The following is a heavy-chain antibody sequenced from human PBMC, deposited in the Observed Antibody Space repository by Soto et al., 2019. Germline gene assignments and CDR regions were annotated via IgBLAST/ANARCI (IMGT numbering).Heavy chain of an antibody. CDR1: GFAFSTFD. CDR2: IGTLSDT. D-gene: IGHD3-3*02. CDR3: APGRSFSSDSTPLPMFDP. Sequence: GGSLRLSCAGSGFAFSTFDIHWVRQAPGKGLEWVSGIGTLSDTFYAASVQGRFTISRQNAKNSVYLQMNSLRAGDTAFYYCAPGRSFSSDSTPLPMFDPWGEGTMVTVYS. J-gene: IGHJ5*02. V-gene: IGHV3-13*01.